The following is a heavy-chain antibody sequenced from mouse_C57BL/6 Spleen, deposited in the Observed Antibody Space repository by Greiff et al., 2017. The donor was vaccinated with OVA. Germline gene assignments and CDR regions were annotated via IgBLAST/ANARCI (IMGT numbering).Heavy chain of an antibody. D-gene: IGHD2-2*01. CDR1: GYTFTEYT. J-gene: IGHJ2*01. CDR3: ARHESPYGYDGVYFDY. CDR2: FYPGSGSI. Sequence: QVQLQQSGAELVKPGASVKLSCKASGYTFTEYTIHWVKQRSGQGLEWIGWFYPGSGSIKYNEKFKDKATLTADKSSSTVYMELSSLTSEDSAVYFCARHESPYGYDGVYFDYWGQGTTLTVSS. V-gene: IGHV1-62-2*01.